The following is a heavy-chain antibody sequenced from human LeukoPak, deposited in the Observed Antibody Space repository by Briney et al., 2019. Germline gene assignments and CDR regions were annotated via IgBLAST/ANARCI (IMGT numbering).Heavy chain of an antibody. V-gene: IGHV3-30*02. CDR3: AKVCYYGSGSYYKGHDAFDI. D-gene: IGHD3-10*01. CDR2: IRYDGSNK. CDR1: GFTFSSYG. Sequence: GGSLRLSCAASGFTFSSYGMHWVRQAPGKGLEWVAFIRYDGSNKYYADSVKGRFTISRDNSKNTLYLQMNSLRAEDTAVYYCAKVCYYGSGSYYKGHDAFDIWGQGTMVTVSS. J-gene: IGHJ3*02.